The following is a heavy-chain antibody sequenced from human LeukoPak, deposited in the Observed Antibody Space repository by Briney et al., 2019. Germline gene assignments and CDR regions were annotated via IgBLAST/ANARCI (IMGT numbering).Heavy chain of an antibody. V-gene: IGHV4-59*01. Sequence: SETLSLTCNVSGGSISSEYWSWIRQPPGKGLEWIAYIYYSGSTNYNPSLESRVTISLGTSEKQFSLQLTSVTAADTAVYYCARSVGSGSYYGMDVWGQGTTVTVSS. J-gene: IGHJ6*02. CDR2: IYYSGST. CDR1: GGSISSEY. CDR3: ARSVGSGSYYGMDV. D-gene: IGHD3-10*01.